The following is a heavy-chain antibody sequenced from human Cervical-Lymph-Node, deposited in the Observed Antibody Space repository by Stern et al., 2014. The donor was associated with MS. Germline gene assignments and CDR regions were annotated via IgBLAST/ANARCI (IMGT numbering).Heavy chain of an antibody. CDR1: GGTFGSFA. D-gene: IGHD5-12*01. CDR3: TREAIGHSGTFDF. CDR2: IIPIFGTA. J-gene: IGHJ4*02. V-gene: IGHV1-69*01. Sequence: QVQLMQSGAEVKKPGSSVKVSCRASGGTFGSFAVNWVRQAPGHGLEWMGLIIPIFGTANYAQRFQGRVTITADESTTTAYMELNSLTSDDTAVYFCTREAIGHSGTFDFWGQGTLVTVSS.